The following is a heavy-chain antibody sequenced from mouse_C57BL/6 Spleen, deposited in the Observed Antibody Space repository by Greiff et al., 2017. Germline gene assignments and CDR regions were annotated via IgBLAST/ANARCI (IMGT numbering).Heavy chain of an antibody. CDR1: GYTFTEYT. Sequence: VQVVESGAELVKPGASVKLSCKASGYTFTEYTIHWVKQRSGQGLEWIGWFYPGSGSIKYNEKFKDKATLTADKSSSTVYMELSRLTSEDSAVYFCARHESGGDRGYAMDYWGQGTSVTVSS. CDR3: ARHESGGDRGYAMDY. J-gene: IGHJ4*01. CDR2: FYPGSGSI. V-gene: IGHV1-62-2*01. D-gene: IGHD3-1*01.